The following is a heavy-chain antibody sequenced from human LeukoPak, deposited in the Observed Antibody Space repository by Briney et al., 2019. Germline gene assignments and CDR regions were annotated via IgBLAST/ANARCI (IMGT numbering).Heavy chain of an antibody. Sequence: GRSLRLSCAASGFTFSGSAMHWVRQAPGKGLEWVAFISYDGSNKYYADSVKGRFTISRDNSKNTLYLQMNSLTTEDTAVYYCAREAPFDYWGQGTLVTVSS. CDR1: GFTFSGSA. CDR2: ISYDGSNK. J-gene: IGHJ4*02. V-gene: IGHV3-30*04. CDR3: AREAPFDY.